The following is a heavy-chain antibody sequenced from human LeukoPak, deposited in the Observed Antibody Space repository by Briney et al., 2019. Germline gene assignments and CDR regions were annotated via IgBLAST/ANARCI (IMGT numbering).Heavy chain of an antibody. CDR2: IHPKSGAT. Sequence: GASVKVSCKASGYTFTDYYMHWVRQAPGQGLEWVGWIHPKSGATNYAQRFQGRGSMTRDTSISTAYMELSRLNSDDTAVYYCTSVTLSAYDGDYRGQGTLVTVSS. V-gene: IGHV1-2*02. CDR3: TSVTLSAYDGDY. D-gene: IGHD5-12*01. CDR1: GYTFTDYY. J-gene: IGHJ4*02.